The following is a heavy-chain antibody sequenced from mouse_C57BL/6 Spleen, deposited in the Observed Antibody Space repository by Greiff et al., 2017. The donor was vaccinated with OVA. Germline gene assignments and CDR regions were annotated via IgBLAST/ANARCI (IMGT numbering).Heavy chain of an antibody. CDR3: ARWDSNYYYVDY. CDR2: IDPSDSAT. CDR1: GYTFTSYW. D-gene: IGHD2-5*01. Sequence: QVQLQQPGAELVRPGSSVKLSCKASGYTFTSYWMHWVKQRPIQGLEWIGNIDPSDSATHYNQKFKDKATLTVDKSSSTADMQLSSLTSEDSAVYYCARWDSNYYYVDYWGQGTTLTVSS. V-gene: IGHV1-52*01. J-gene: IGHJ2*01.